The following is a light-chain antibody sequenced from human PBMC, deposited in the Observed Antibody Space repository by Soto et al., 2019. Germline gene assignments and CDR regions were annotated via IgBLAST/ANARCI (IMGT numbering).Light chain of an antibody. V-gene: IGKV1-5*03. CDR2: QAS. CDR1: HSISVW. Sequence: DIQMTQSPSTLSSSVGDRVTITCRASHSISVWLAWYQQKPGKAPKLLIYQASTLESGVPSRFSGRGSGTDFTLTISSLQPDDFAPYYCQQDYTYPYTFGQGTKLEIK. J-gene: IGKJ2*01. CDR3: QQDYTYPYT.